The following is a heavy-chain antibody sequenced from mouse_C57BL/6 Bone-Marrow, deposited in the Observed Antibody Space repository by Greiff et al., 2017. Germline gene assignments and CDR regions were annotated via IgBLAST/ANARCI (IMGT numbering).Heavy chain of an antibody. CDR2: IDPENGDT. Sequence: EVKVVESGAELVRPGASVKLSCTASGFNIKDDYMHWVKQRPEQGLEWIGWIDPENGDTEYASKFQGKATITADTSSNTAYLQRSSLTSEDTAVYYCTAGFDDYERGLYAMDYWGQGTSVTVSS. CDR3: TAGFDDYERGLYAMDY. J-gene: IGHJ4*01. D-gene: IGHD2-4*01. V-gene: IGHV14-4*01. CDR1: GFNIKDDY.